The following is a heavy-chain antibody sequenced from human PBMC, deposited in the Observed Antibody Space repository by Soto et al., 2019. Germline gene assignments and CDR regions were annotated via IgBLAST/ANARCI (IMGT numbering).Heavy chain of an antibody. CDR1: GGSVSSGSYY. J-gene: IGHJ6*01. V-gene: IGHV4-61*01. CDR2: IYYSGST. CDR3: AGCPPPRDFWSGDGLLSCHYGMDV. Sequence: QVQLQESGPGLVKPSETLSLTCTVSGGSVSSGSYYWSWIRQPPGKGLEWIGYIYYSGSTNYNPSLKSRVTISVDTSKNQFSLKLSSVTAADTAVYYCAGCPPPRDFWSGDGLLSCHYGMDVW. D-gene: IGHD3-3*01.